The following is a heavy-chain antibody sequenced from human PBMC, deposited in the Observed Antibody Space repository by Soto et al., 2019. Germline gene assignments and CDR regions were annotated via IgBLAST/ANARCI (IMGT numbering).Heavy chain of an antibody. V-gene: IGHV4-59*01. Sequence: SENMCLTCAVYGGSFSSYYGSWIRQPPGKGLEWIGYIYYSGSTNYNPSLKSRVTISVDTSKNQFSLKLSSVTAADTAVYYCARERISYDSSAPAMDVWGQGTTVTVS. J-gene: IGHJ6*02. D-gene: IGHD3-22*01. CDR2: IYYSGST. CDR3: ARERISYDSSAPAMDV. CDR1: GGSFSSYY.